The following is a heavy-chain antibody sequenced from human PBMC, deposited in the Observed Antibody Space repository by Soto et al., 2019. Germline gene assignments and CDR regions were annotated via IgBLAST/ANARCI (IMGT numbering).Heavy chain of an antibody. CDR3: ASPGVSVSGEGV. J-gene: IGHJ4*02. D-gene: IGHD1-1*01. V-gene: IGHV3-11*01. CDR2: ISASGANI. Sequence: GGSLRLSCVASGFTFSDYYMSWIRQAPGKGLEWISYISASGANIYYADSVQGRFTISRDNAKSSLHLHMNSLTADDTAVYYCASPGVSVSGEGVWGRGTLVTFSS. CDR1: GFTFSDYY.